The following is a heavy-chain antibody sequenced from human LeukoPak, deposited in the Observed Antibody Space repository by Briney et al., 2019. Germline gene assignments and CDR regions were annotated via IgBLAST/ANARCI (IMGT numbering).Heavy chain of an antibody. CDR1: GFTFSSYS. CDR2: ISSSSRYI. CDR3: ARDYYFDSSGYYYLFDY. Sequence: GGSLRLSCAASGFTFSSYSINWVRQAPGKGLEWVSSISSSSRYIYYADSVKGRFTISRDNAKNSLYLQMNSLRAEDTAVYYCARDYYFDSSGYYYLFDYWGQGTLVTVSS. V-gene: IGHV3-21*01. D-gene: IGHD3-22*01. J-gene: IGHJ4*02.